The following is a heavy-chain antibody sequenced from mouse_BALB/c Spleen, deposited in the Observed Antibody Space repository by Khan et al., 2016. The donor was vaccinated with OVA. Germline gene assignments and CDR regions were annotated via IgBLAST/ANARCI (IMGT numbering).Heavy chain of an antibody. V-gene: IGHV1-76*01. J-gene: IGHJ2*01. Sequence: QVHVKQSGAELVRPGASVKLSCKTSGYIFTSYWIHWVKQRSGQGLEWIARIYPGTDNTYYNEKFKDKATLTADKSSSTAYMQLSSLKSEDSDVYCCAREEALYHFDHWGQGTTLTVSS. CDR3: AREEALYHFDH. CDR1: GYIFTSYW. D-gene: IGHD3-2*02. CDR2: IYPGTDNT.